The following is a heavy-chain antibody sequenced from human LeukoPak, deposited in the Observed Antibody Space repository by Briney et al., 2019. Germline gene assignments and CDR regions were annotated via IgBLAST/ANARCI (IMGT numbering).Heavy chain of an antibody. J-gene: IGHJ4*02. CDR3: TTDLRYYYDSSGYYVPCYY. CDR2: IKSKTDGGTT. V-gene: IGHV3-15*01. Sequence: GGSLRLSCAASGFTFSNAWMSWVRQAPGKGLKWVGRIKSKTDGGTTDYAAPVKGRFTISRDDSKNTLYLQMNSLKTEDTAVYYCTTDLRYYYDSSGYYVPCYYWGQGTLVTVSS. D-gene: IGHD3-22*01. CDR1: GFTFSNAW.